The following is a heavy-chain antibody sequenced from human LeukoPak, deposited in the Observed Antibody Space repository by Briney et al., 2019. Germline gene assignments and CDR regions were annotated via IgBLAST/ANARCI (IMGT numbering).Heavy chain of an antibody. Sequence: GGSLRLSCAASGFTFSSYAMSRIRQAPGKGLESVSAISGSGGSTYYADSVKGRFTISRDNSKNTLYLQMNSLRAEDTAVYYCAKVADYYGSGSCDYWGQGTLVTVSS. CDR3: AKVADYYGSGSCDY. CDR1: GFTFSSYA. V-gene: IGHV3-23*01. D-gene: IGHD3-10*01. CDR2: ISGSGGST. J-gene: IGHJ4*02.